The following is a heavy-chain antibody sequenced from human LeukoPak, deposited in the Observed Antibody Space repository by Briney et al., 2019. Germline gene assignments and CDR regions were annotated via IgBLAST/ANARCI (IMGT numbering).Heavy chain of an antibody. CDR3: AKGGRTIFGVVSVLYYGMDV. CDR2: ISGSGGST. V-gene: IGHV3-23*01. Sequence: GGSLRLSCAASGFTFSSYAMSWVRQAPGKGLEWVSAISGSGGSTYYADSVKGRFTISRDNSKNTLYLQMNSLRAEDTAVYYCAKGGRTIFGVVSVLYYGMDVWGQGTTVTVSS. CDR1: GFTFSSYA. J-gene: IGHJ6*02. D-gene: IGHD3-3*01.